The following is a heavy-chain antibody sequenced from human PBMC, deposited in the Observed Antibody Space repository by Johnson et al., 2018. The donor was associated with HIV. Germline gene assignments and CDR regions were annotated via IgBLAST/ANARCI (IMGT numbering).Heavy chain of an antibody. D-gene: IGHD3-10*01. CDR3: AGAVTPFGDWEAFDI. CDR1: GFTFSSYS. J-gene: IGHJ3*02. Sequence: MLLVESGGGVVQPGRSLRLSCAASGFTFSSYSMHWVRQVPGKGLEWVSGINWNGGTTAYDDAVKGRFTISRENAKKSLFLQMNSLRAEDTAVYYCAGAVTPFGDWEAFDIWGQGTMVTVTS. V-gene: IGHV3-20*04. CDR2: INWNGGTT.